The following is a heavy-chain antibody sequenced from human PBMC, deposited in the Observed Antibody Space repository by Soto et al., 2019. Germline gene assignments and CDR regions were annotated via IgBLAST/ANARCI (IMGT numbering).Heavy chain of an antibody. CDR1: GGSISPYY. CDR3: ARLIRDASGSYRLDY. Sequence: QVQLQESGPGRVKPSETLSLTCTASGGSISPYYWSWIRQPPGEGMEWLGYIYYSGYTTYNPSHKSRLTLSVDTSKNQFSLRLSSVTAADPAVYFCARLIRDASGSYRLDYWGRGTLVTVSS. D-gene: IGHD3-10*01. V-gene: IGHV4-59*08. CDR2: IYYSGYT. J-gene: IGHJ4*02.